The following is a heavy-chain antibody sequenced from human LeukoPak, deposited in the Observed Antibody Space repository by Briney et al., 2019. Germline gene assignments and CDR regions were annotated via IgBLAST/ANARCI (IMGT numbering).Heavy chain of an antibody. Sequence: ASETLSLTCVVSGYSITSGYYWGWIRQPPGKGLEWIASMYHSGSTYYKPSLKSRVTISVDTSKNQFSLKVKSVTAADTAVYYCARMCGGDCRGGFDYWGQGTLVTVSS. CDR2: MYHSGST. CDR1: GYSITSGYY. D-gene: IGHD2-21*01. V-gene: IGHV4-38-2*01. CDR3: ARMCGGDCRGGFDY. J-gene: IGHJ4*02.